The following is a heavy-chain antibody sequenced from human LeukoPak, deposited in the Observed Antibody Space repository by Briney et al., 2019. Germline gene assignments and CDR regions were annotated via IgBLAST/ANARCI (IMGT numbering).Heavy chain of an antibody. D-gene: IGHD4/OR15-4a*01. J-gene: IGHJ4*02. CDR2: ISYDGSNK. CDR1: GFTFSSYA. Sequence: PGRSLRLSCAASGFTFSSYAMHWVRQAPGKGLEWVAVISYDGSNKYYADSVKGRFTISRDNSKNTLYLQMNSLRAEDTAVYYCARDKVARVSREPNYYFDYWGQGTLVTVSS. CDR3: ARDKVARVSREPNYYFDY. V-gene: IGHV3-30-3*01.